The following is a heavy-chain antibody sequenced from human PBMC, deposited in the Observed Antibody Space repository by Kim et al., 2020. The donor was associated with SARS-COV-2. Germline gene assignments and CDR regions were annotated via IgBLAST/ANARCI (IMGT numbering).Heavy chain of an antibody. CDR2: INHSGST. J-gene: IGHJ4*02. Sequence: SETLSLTCAVYGGSFSGYYWSWIRQPPGKGLEWIGEINHSGSTNYNPSLKSRVTISVDTSKNQFSLKLSSVTAADTAVYYCARGPRPATVTTRWYYFDYWGQGTLVTVSS. CDR3: ARGPRPATVTTRWYYFDY. V-gene: IGHV4-34*01. CDR1: GGSFSGYY. D-gene: IGHD4-17*01.